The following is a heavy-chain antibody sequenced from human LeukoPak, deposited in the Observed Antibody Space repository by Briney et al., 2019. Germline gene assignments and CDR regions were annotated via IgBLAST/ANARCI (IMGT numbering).Heavy chain of an antibody. CDR1: GYTFTSYD. CDR2: MNPNSGNT. Sequence: GASVKVSCKASGYTFTSYDISWVRQATGQGLEWMGWMNPNSGNTGYAQKFQGRVTMTRNTSISTAYMELSSLRSEDTAVYYCARVSYDSSGHNEFPDYWGQGTLVTVSS. V-gene: IGHV1-8*01. CDR3: ARVSYDSSGHNEFPDY. J-gene: IGHJ4*02. D-gene: IGHD3-22*01.